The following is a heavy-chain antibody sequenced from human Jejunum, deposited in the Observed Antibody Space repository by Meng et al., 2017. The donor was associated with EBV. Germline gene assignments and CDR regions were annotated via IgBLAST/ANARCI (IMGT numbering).Heavy chain of an antibody. D-gene: IGHD3-10*01. CDR1: GGSISSSSYH. Sequence: QRQLQGSGPGLVTPSETLSLTCTVSGGSISSSSYHWGRIRQPPGKGLEWIGSIYYSGSTYYNPSLKSRVTISVDTSKNQFSLKLSSVTAADTAVYYCVRRGGEGWFDPWGQGTLVTVSS. J-gene: IGHJ5*02. CDR2: IYYSGST. V-gene: IGHV4-39*01. CDR3: VRRGGEGWFDP.